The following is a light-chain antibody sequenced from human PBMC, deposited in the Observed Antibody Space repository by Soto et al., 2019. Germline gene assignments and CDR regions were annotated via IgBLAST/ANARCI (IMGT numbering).Light chain of an antibody. CDR1: QSVGSNY. J-gene: IGKJ3*01. V-gene: IGKV3-20*01. CDR3: QQYGDSPLT. CDR2: GAS. Sequence: EIVLTQSPGTLSLSPGERATLYCRASQSVGSNYLAWYKQKPGQAHRVLIYGASSRTTGIPDRFSGSGSGADFTLTISRLEPEDFAVYYCQQYGDSPLTFGPGTKVDI.